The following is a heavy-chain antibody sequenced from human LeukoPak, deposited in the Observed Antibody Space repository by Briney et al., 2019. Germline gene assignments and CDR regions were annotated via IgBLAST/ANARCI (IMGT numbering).Heavy chain of an antibody. CDR1: GFTVSSNY. V-gene: IGHV3-20*04. CDR3: ARGPGYSSGWYVLSVDY. CDR2: ISWNSGSI. D-gene: IGHD6-19*01. Sequence: GGSLRLPCAASGFTVSSNYMSWVRQAPGKGLEWVSGISWNSGSIGYADSVKGRFTISRDNAKNSLYLQMNSLRAEDTAVYYCARGPGYSSGWYVLSVDYWGQGTLVTVSS. J-gene: IGHJ4*02.